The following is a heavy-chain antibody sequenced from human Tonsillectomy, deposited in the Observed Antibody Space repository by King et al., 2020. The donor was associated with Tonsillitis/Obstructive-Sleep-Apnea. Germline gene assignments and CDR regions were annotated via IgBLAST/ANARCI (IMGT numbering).Heavy chain of an antibody. V-gene: IGHV3-30*04. Sequence: VQLVESGGGVVQPGRSLRLSCAASGFTFSTYAMHWVRQVPGKGLEWVALISYDGSNKYYADSVKGRFTISRDNSKNTLYLQMNSLRAEDTAVYYCARDERPITPFGGDYFDYWGQGTLVTVSS. CDR1: GFTFSTYA. CDR3: ARDERPITPFGGDYFDY. J-gene: IGHJ4*02. D-gene: IGHD3-3*01. CDR2: ISYDGSNK.